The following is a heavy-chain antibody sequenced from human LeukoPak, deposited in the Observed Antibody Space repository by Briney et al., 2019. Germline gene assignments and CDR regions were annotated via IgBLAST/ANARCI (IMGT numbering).Heavy chain of an antibody. J-gene: IGHJ4*02. CDR3: ARVSSGATTVDY. Sequence: SETLSLTCIVSGGSISSTTYYWGWIRQPPGKRLEWIGSIYYSGNTYYNPSLKSRVTISIDTSKNQFSLKLSSVTAADTAVYYCARVSSGATTVDYWGQGTLVTVSS. CDR2: IYYSGNT. CDR1: GGSISSTTYY. D-gene: IGHD1-26*01. V-gene: IGHV4-39*07.